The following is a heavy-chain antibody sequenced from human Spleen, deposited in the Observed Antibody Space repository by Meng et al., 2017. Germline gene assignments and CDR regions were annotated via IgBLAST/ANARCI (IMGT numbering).Heavy chain of an antibody. J-gene: IGHJ4*02. D-gene: IGHD4-11*01. CDR2: INHSGST. V-gene: IGHV4-39*06. CDR1: GGSISSGGYY. CDR3: ARGPTTMAHDFDY. Sequence: QVEESVTGMVNSSQNLSLTCPGSGGSISSGGYYWSWIRQPPGKGLEWSGEINHSGSTNYNPSLESRATISVDTSQNNLPLKLSSVTAADSAVYYCARGPTTMAHDFDYWGQGTLVTVSS.